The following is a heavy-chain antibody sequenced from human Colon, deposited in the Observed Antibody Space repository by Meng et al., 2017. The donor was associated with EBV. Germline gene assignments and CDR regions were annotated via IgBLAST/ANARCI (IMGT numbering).Heavy chain of an antibody. CDR3: ARGPGGSYYLYYFDY. CDR2: INHSGST. Sequence: HVELEEWLAGLLKPAGTPSLTCAVYGGSFSGDYWSWLRQPPEKGLEWIGEINHSGSTNYNPSLKSRVTISVDTSKKQFSLKLSSVTAADTAVYYCARGPGGSYYLYYFDYWGQGTLVTVSS. D-gene: IGHD1-26*01. V-gene: IGHV4-34*01. CDR1: GGSFSGDY. J-gene: IGHJ4*02.